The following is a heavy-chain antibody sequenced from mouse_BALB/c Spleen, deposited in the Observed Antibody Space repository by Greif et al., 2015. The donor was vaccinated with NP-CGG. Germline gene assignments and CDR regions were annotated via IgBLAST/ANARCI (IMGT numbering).Heavy chain of an antibody. CDR3: AVNWDCAMDY. Sequence: VKVVESGPGLVQPSQSLSITCTVSGFSFTSYGVHWVRQSPGKGLEWLGVIWRVGSTDYNAAFMSRLSITKDNSKSQVFFKMNSLQADDTAIYYCAVNWDCAMDYWGQGTSVTVSS. CDR1: GFSFTSYG. V-gene: IGHV2-5*01. D-gene: IGHD4-1*02. J-gene: IGHJ4*01. CDR2: IWRVGST.